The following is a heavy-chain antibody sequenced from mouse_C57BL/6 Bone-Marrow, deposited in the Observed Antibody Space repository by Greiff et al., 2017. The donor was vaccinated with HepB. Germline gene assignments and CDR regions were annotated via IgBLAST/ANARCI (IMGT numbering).Heavy chain of an antibody. D-gene: IGHD2-1*01. CDR2: IWWDDDK. CDR3: ARIRNLYGNYVDYFDY. V-gene: IGHV8-8*01. Sequence: QVQLKESGPGILQPSQTLSLTCSFSGFSLSTFGMGLGWIRQPSGKGLEWLAHIWWDDDKYYNPALKSRPTISKDTSKNQVFLKIANVDTADTATYYCARIRNLYGNYVDYFDYWGQGTTLTVSS. CDR1: GFSLSTFGMG. J-gene: IGHJ2*01.